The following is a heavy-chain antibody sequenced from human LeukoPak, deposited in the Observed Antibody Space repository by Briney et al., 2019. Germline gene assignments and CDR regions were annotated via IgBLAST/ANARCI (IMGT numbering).Heavy chain of an antibody. CDR2: IWYDGSNK. Sequence: GGSLRLSCAASGFTFSSYGMHWVRQAPGKGLEWVAVIWYDGSNKYYADSVKGRFTISRDNSKNTLYLQMNSLRAEDTAVYYCAKDESSSSPPGYFDYWGQGTLVTVSS. J-gene: IGHJ4*02. D-gene: IGHD6-19*01. CDR1: GFTFSSYG. V-gene: IGHV3-33*06. CDR3: AKDESSSSPPGYFDY.